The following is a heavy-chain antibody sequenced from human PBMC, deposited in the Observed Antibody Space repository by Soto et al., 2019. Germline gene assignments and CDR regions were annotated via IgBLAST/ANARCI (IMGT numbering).Heavy chain of an antibody. D-gene: IGHD1-26*01. CDR3: TTDSLGLVGARDY. J-gene: IGHJ4*02. V-gene: IGHV3-15*07. Sequence: GGSLRLSCAASGFTFSNAWMNWVRQAPGKGLEWVGRIKSKTDGGTTDYAAPVKGRFTISRDDSKNTLYLQMNSLKTEDTAVYYCTTDSLGLVGARDYWGQGTLVTVSS. CDR2: IKSKTDGGTT. CDR1: GFTFSNAW.